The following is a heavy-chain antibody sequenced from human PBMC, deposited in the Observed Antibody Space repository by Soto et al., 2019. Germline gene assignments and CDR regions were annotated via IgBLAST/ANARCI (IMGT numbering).Heavy chain of an antibody. V-gene: IGHV4-39*01. CDR2: IYYSGST. CDR1: GGSISSSSYY. Sequence: SETLSLTCTVSGGSISSSSYYWGWIRQPPGKGLEWIGSIYYSGSTYYNPSLKSRVTISVDTSKNQFSLKLSSVTAADTAVYYCARHAYQLLLRKPGYFDYWGQGTLVTVSS. CDR3: ARHAYQLLLRKPGYFDY. J-gene: IGHJ4*02. D-gene: IGHD2-2*01.